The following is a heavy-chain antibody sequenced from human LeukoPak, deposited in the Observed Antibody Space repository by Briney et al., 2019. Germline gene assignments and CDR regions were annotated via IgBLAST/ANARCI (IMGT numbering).Heavy chain of an antibody. CDR3: ARGNSYYDSSDYFPWESFQH. CDR2: INPNSGGT. J-gene: IGHJ1*01. V-gene: IGHV1-2*02. D-gene: IGHD3-22*01. Sequence: ASVKVSCKASGYTFTGYYMHWVRQAPGQGLEWMGWINPNSGGTNYAQKFQGRVTMTRDTSISTAYMELSRLRSDDTAVYYCARGNSYYDSSDYFPWESFQHWGQGTLVTVSS. CDR1: GYTFTGYY.